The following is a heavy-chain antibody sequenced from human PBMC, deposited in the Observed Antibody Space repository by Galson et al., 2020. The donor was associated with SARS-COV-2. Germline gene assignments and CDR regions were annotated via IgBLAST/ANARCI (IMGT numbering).Heavy chain of an antibody. V-gene: IGHV4-39*01. J-gene: IGHJ4*02. Sequence: SETLSLTCTVSGDSITRTNYYWGWIRQPPGKGLEWIGSIYYSETTYYNPSLKSRVTISLDTSNNQFSLTLSSVTAADTAVYFCARLLTSITTTYFDYWGQGTLVTVSS. CDR2: IYYSETT. D-gene: IGHD4-4*01. CDR3: ARLLTSITTTYFDY. CDR1: GDSITRTNYY.